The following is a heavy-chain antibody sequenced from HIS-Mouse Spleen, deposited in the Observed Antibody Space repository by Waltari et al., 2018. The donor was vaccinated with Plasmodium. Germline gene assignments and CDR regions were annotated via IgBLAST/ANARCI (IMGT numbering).Heavy chain of an antibody. CDR1: GYSISSGYY. CDR3: AREGGSQYFDY. CDR2: IYHSGST. V-gene: IGHV4-38-2*02. Sequence: QVQLQESGPGLGKPSETLSLTCTVSGYSISSGYYWGWIRQPPGKGLEWIGSIYHSGSTYYNPSLKSRVTISVDTSKNQFSLKLSSVTAADTAVYYCAREGGSQYFDYWGQGTLVTVSS. J-gene: IGHJ4*02. D-gene: IGHD3-16*01.